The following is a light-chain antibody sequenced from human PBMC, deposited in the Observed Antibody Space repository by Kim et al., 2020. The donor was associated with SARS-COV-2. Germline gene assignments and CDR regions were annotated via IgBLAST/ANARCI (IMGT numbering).Light chain of an antibody. CDR3: LQDYNYPSIT. CDR2: AAS. CDR1: QGIRND. V-gene: IGKV1-6*01. J-gene: IGKJ5*01. Sequence: AIQMTQSPSSLSASVGDRVTITCRASQGIRNDLGWYQQKPGKARKLLIYAASSLQSGVPSRFSGSRSGTDFTLTISSLQPEDFATYYCLQDYNYPSITFGQGTRLEIK.